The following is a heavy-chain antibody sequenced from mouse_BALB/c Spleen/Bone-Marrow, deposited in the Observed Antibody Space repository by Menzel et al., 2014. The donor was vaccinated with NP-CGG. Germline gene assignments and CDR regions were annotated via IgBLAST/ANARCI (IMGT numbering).Heavy chain of an antibody. J-gene: IGHJ2*01. V-gene: IGHV1-5*01. CDR2: IYPGNSDT. CDR1: GYTFSNYW. Sequence: EVQLQQSGTVLARPGAAEKMSCKASGYTFSNYWMHWVKQRPGQGLEWIGTIYPGNSDTTYNQKFKGKAKLTAVTSTSTAYMELSSLTNEDSAVYYCTTLARNDFDYWGQGTTLTVSS. CDR3: TTLARNDFDY. D-gene: IGHD3-1*01.